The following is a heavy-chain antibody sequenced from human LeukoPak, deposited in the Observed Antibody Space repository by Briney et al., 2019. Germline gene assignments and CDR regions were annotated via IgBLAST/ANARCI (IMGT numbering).Heavy chain of an antibody. D-gene: IGHD3-10*01. J-gene: IGHJ4*02. CDR2: ISGSGGST. CDR3: AKSEGPVMVRGVIFDY. V-gene: IGHV3-23*01. CDR1: GFTFSSYA. Sequence: GGSLRLSCAASGFTFSSYAMSWVRQAPGKGLEWVSAISGSGGSTYYADSVKGRFTISRDNSKNTLYLQMNSLRAEDTAVYYCAKSEGPVMVRGVIFDYWGQGTLVTVSS.